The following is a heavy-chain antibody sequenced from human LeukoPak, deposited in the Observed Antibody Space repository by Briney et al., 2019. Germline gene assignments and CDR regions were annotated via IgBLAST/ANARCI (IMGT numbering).Heavy chain of an antibody. D-gene: IGHD1-14*01. CDR1: GFTFRTFS. CDR2: IYGNGGRT. V-gene: IGHV3-23*01. J-gene: IGHJ4*02. CDR3: AKDLKPVGVWDVDS. Sequence: GGSLRLSCAASGFTFRTFSMSWVRQAPVKGLEWVSGIYGNGGRTFYADSVKGRFTISRDNSKNMLFLHMDSLRAEDTALYYCAKDLKPVGVWDVDSWGQGTLVTVSS.